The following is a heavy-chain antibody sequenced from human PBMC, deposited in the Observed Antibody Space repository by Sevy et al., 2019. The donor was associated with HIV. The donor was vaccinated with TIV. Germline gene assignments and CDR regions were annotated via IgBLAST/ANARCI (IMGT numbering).Heavy chain of an antibody. J-gene: IGHJ4*02. V-gene: IGHV4-34*01. CDR1: GGSFSGYY. Sequence: SETLSLTCAVYGGSFSGYYWSWIRQPPGKGLEWIGEISHSGTVNYNPPLKSRVTISVDTSKDQFSLKLSSVTAADTAVYYCARGNIEITMMIVVFTGGIYYFDYWGQGTLVTVSS. CDR2: ISHSGTV. D-gene: IGHD3-22*01. CDR3: ARGNIEITMMIVVFTGGIYYFDY.